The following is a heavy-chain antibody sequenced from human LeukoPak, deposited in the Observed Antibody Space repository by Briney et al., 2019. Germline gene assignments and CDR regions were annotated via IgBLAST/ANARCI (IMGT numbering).Heavy chain of an antibody. J-gene: IGHJ4*02. D-gene: IGHD2-8*01. Sequence: GGSLRLSCAASGFTFSSYAMHWVRQAPGKGLEWVAVISYDGSNKYYADSVKGRFTISRDNSKNTLYLQMNSLRAEDTAVYYCARETRVLGFDYWGQGTLVTVSS. CDR3: ARETRVLGFDY. CDR2: ISYDGSNK. CDR1: GFTFSSYA. V-gene: IGHV3-30-3*01.